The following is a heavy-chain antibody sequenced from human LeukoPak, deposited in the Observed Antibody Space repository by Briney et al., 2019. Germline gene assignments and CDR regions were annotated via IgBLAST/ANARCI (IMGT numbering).Heavy chain of an antibody. J-gene: IGHJ2*01. CDR1: GGSISSSSYY. CDR3: ARQDLRSSDWTAWWYFYL. Sequence: SGTLSLTCTVSGGSISSSSYYWGWIRQPPGRGLEWIGSIDYRASTYYAPSLKRRGTIPVDTPKNQFSLKLSSVTAADTAGYYCARQDLRSSDWTAWWYFYLWGRGTPVSVSS. D-gene: IGHD6-19*01. V-gene: IGHV4-39*01. CDR2: IDYRAST.